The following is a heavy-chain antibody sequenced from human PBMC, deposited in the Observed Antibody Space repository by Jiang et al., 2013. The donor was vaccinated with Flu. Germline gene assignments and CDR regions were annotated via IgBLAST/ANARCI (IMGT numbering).Heavy chain of an antibody. Sequence: SSYAMSWVRQAPGKGLEWVSAISGSGGSTYYADSVKGRFTISRDNSKNTLYLQMNSLRAEDTAVYYCARDYYGYWYFDLWGRGTLVTVSS. J-gene: IGHJ2*01. D-gene: IGHD3-10*01. CDR1: SSYA. CDR2: ISGSGGST. V-gene: IGHV3-23*01. CDR3: ARDYYGYWYFDL.